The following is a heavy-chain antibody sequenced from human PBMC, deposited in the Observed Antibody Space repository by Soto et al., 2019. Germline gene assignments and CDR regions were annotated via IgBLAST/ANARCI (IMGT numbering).Heavy chain of an antibody. V-gene: IGHV4-4*02. CDR2: VYHTGDT. J-gene: IGHJ5*02. D-gene: IGHD2-21*02. CDR1: GGTVASSHW. Sequence: QVQLQESGPRLVKPSGSLSLTCGVSGGTVASSHWWSWVRQSPGGGLEWIGNVYHTGDTNFNPSLQSRVTISLDKSNNQFPLRLNSLTAADTAVYFCAREIVTAGGNNYFDPWGPGTLVTVSS. CDR3: AREIVTAGGNNYFDP.